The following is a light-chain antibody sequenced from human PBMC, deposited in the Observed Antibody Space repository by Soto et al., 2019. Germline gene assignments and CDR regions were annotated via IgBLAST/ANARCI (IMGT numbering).Light chain of an antibody. CDR2: GAS. Sequence: EIVMTHSPATLSVSPWEIATLSCRASQSVSSSYLAWYQQKPGQAPRLLIYGASSRATGIPDRFSGSGSGTDFTLTISRLEPEDFAVYYCQQYGSSPPGLTFGGGTKVDIK. CDR3: QQYGSSPPGLT. J-gene: IGKJ4*01. V-gene: IGKV3-20*01. CDR1: QSVSSSY.